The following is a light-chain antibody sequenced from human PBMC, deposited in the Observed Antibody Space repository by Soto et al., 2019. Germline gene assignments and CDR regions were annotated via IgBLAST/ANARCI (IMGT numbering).Light chain of an antibody. CDR2: GNN. Sequence: QSVLTQPPSVSGAPGQRVTISCTGSSSNIGAGYDVHWYQQLPGTAPKLVIFGNNNRPSGVSDRFSGSKSGTSASLAINGLQAENEADYYCQSYDTSLSGLLFGGGTKLTVL. CDR3: QSYDTSLSGLL. CDR1: SSNIGAGYD. J-gene: IGLJ2*01. V-gene: IGLV1-40*01.